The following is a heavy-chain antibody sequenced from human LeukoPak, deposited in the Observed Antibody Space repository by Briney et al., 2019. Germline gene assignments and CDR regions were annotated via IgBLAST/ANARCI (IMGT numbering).Heavy chain of an antibody. CDR1: GYSISSGYY. CDR3: ASLYGSGSYTYWYFDL. D-gene: IGHD3-10*01. Sequence: SETLSLTCTVSGYSISSGYYWGWIRQPPGKGLEWIGSIYHSGSTYYNPSLKSRVTISIDTSKNQLSLKMSSVTAADTAVYYCASLYGSGSYTYWYFDLWGRGTLVTVSS. J-gene: IGHJ2*01. CDR2: IYHSGST. V-gene: IGHV4-38-2*02.